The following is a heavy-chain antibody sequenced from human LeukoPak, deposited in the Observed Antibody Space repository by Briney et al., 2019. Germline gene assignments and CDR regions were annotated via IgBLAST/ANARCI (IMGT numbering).Heavy chain of an antibody. CDR3: AKVSYYYDSSGYPYYFDY. CDR2: ISDSGGST. J-gene: IGHJ4*02. V-gene: IGHV3-23*01. D-gene: IGHD3-22*01. CDR1: GFTFSNYA. Sequence: GGSLRLSCAASGFTFSNYAVSWVRQAPGKGLEWVSAISDSGGSTYYADSVKGRFTISRDNSKNTLYLQMNSLRAEDTAVYYCAKVSYYYDSSGYPYYFDYWGQGTLVTVST.